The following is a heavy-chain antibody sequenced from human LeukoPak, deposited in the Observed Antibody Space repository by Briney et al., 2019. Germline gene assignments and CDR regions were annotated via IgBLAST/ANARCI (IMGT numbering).Heavy chain of an antibody. D-gene: IGHD3-10*01. Sequence: SETLSLTCAVYGGSLSGYYWSWIRRPPGKGLEWLGEINHCGSNNYNPSLKSGVTISVDTSKNQFSLKLSSVTAADTAVYYCARGRGLRGNSLGYYYGSGSSSFDYWGQGTLVTVSS. CDR3: ARGRGLRGNSLGYYYGSGSSSFDY. CDR1: GGSLSGYY. V-gene: IGHV4-34*01. CDR2: INHCGSN. J-gene: IGHJ4*02.